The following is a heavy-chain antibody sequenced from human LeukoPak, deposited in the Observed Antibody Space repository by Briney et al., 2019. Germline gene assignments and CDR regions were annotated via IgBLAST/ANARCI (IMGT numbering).Heavy chain of an antibody. J-gene: IGHJ3*02. D-gene: IGHD1-1*01. Sequence: GGSLRLSCAASGFTFSTYAMHWVRQAPGKGLEWVAVISYDGSNKYFADSVKGRFTVSRDNSKNTLYLQMSSLRPEDTAVYYCAKDQLAGLSRPYVFDIWGQGTMVTVSS. V-gene: IGHV3-30*18. CDR1: GFTFSTYA. CDR3: AKDQLAGLSRPYVFDI. CDR2: ISYDGSNK.